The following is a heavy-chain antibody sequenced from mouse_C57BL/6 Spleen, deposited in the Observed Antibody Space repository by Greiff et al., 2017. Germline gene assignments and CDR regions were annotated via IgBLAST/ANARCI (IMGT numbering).Heavy chain of an antibody. CDR2: ILPGSGST. V-gene: IGHV1-9*01. Sequence: LVESGAELMKPGASVKLSCKATGYTFTGYWIEWVKQRPGHGLEWIGEILPGSGSTNYNEKFKGKATFTADTSSNTAYMQLSSLTTEDSAIYYCATPSAYYSNYGFAYWGQGTLVTVSA. CDR1: GYTFTGYW. J-gene: IGHJ3*01. CDR3: ATPSAYYSNYGFAY. D-gene: IGHD2-5*01.